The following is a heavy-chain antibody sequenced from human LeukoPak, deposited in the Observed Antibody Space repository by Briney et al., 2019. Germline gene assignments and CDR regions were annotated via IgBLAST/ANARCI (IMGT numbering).Heavy chain of an antibody. V-gene: IGHV1-69*13. CDR3: ARVHSSSSNLDY. CDR2: IVPIFDTA. CDR1: GGTFNNYA. Sequence: ASVKVSCKASGGTFNNYAFSWVRQAPGQGLEWMGGIVPIFDTAHYAQKFQGRVTITADESTSTAYMELSSLRSEDTAVYYCARVHSSSSNLDYWGQGTLVTVSS. D-gene: IGHD6-6*01. J-gene: IGHJ4*02.